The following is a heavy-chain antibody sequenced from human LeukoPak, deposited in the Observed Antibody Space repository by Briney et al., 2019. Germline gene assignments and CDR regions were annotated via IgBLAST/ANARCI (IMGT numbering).Heavy chain of an antibody. D-gene: IGHD1-26*01. CDR1: GFTFTSSA. Sequence: ASVRVSCKTSGFTFTSSAMQWVRQARGQRLEWIGWIVVGSGSTNYAQKLQERVTITRDMSTSTAYMELSSLRSEDTAVYYCAEDGPKWELQRWGQGTLVTVSS. V-gene: IGHV1-58*02. CDR3: AEDGPKWELQR. CDR2: IVVGSGST. J-gene: IGHJ4*02.